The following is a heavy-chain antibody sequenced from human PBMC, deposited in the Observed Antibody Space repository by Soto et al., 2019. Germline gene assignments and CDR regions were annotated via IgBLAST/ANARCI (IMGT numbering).Heavy chain of an antibody. CDR2: ISSSSSYI. J-gene: IGHJ4*02. CDR3: ARDSKSNRPPH. V-gene: IGHV3-21*01. D-gene: IGHD4-4*01. Sequence: AGSLRLSCVVSGFTFSSYSMNWVRQAPGKGLEWVSSISSSSSYISYADSVKGRFTISRDNAKNSLYLQMNSLRAEDTAVYYCARDSKSNRPPHWGQGTLVTVSS. CDR1: GFTFSSYS.